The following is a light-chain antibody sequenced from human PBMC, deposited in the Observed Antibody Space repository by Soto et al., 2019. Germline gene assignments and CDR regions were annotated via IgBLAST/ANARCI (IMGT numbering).Light chain of an antibody. J-gene: IGKJ4*01. CDR2: DAS. CDR1: QSVRSS. Sequence: EIVLSQSPATLPLSPGEGATISCRASQSVRSSLAWYQQKPGQAPRLLMYDASNRATGIPVRFSGSGSGTDFTLTISSLEPEDVAVYYCQQHSDWPLTFGGGTKVEIK. V-gene: IGKV3-11*01. CDR3: QQHSDWPLT.